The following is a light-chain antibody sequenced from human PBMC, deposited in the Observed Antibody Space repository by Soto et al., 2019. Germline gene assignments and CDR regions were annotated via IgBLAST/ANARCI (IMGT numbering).Light chain of an antibody. CDR2: SAS. J-gene: IGKJ5*01. CDR3: QQSYGTPIT. V-gene: IGKV1-12*01. Sequence: DIQMTQSPSSVSASVGDRVTITCRASQGIGGSLAWYQQKPGKAPKLLVYSASTLQSGVPSRFRGSGSGTDFTLTISSLQPDDFATYYCQQSYGTPITFGQGTRRRL. CDR1: QGIGGS.